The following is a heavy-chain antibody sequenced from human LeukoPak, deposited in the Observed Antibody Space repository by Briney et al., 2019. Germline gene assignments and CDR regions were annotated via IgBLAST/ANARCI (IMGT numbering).Heavy chain of an antibody. CDR3: ARVIAAAGQYYFDY. CDR2: IYYSGST. V-gene: IGHV4-39*01. CDR1: GGSVSGSSYY. Sequence: SETLSLTCTVSGGSVSGSSYYWGWIRQPPGKGLEWIGSIYYSGSTYYNPSLKSRVTISVDTSKNQFSLKLSSVTAADTAVYYCARVIAAAGQYYFDYWGQGTLVTVSS. J-gene: IGHJ4*02. D-gene: IGHD6-13*01.